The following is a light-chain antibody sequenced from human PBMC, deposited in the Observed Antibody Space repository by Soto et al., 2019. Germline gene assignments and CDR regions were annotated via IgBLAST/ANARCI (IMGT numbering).Light chain of an antibody. V-gene: IGKV1-5*01. J-gene: IGKJ2*01. Sequence: DIQMTQSPSTLSASVGDRVTITCRASQSISSWLAWYQQKPGKAPKLLIYDASSLESGVPSRFSGSGSGTDFTLTISSLQPDAFATYYCQQYNTYSVTFGQGTNLESK. CDR3: QQYNTYSVT. CDR1: QSISSW. CDR2: DAS.